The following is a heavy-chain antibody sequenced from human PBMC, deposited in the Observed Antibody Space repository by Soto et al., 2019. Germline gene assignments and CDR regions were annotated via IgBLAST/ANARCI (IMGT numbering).Heavy chain of an antibody. CDR2: IRRQPCGGTT. Sequence: GGSLTLSCTGSGFPFANLLMSWFRQAPGKGMEWVGFIRRQPCGGTTQYAAYVRGRYDISRDDTKGIAYLQLNSLERDDSGGYYGTGRITVWGLDALIAFSS. D-gene: IGHD1-26*01. CDR1: GFPFANLL. V-gene: IGHV3-49*03. J-gene: IGHJ1*01. CDR3: TGRITV.